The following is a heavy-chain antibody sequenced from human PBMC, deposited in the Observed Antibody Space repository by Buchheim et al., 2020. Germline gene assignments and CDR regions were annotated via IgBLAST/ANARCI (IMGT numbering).Heavy chain of an antibody. Sequence: QLLESGGGLVQPGGSLRLSCAASGFTFRSYAMSWVRQAPGKGLEWVSTISGSDGSTFYADSVKGLFIISRDNSKNTLYLQMNSLRAEDTAVYYCAKDSPPNYDFWSGIKYGMDVWGQGTT. V-gene: IGHV3-23*01. D-gene: IGHD3-3*01. J-gene: IGHJ6*02. CDR1: GFTFRSYA. CDR3: AKDSPPNYDFWSGIKYGMDV. CDR2: ISGSDGST.